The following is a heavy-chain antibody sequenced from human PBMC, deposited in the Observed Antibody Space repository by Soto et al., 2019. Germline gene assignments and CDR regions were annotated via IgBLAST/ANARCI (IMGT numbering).Heavy chain of an antibody. CDR2: MNPNSGNT. V-gene: IGHV1-8*01. CDR3: ARGSRYCSGGSCYSVPPP. D-gene: IGHD2-15*01. CDR1: GYTFTSYD. J-gene: IGHJ5*02. Sequence: ASVKVSCKASGYTFTSYDINWVRQATGQGLEWMGWMNPNSGNTGYAQKFQGRVTMTRNTSISTAYMELSSLRSEDTAVYYCARGSRYCSGGSCYSVPPPWGQGTLVTVSS.